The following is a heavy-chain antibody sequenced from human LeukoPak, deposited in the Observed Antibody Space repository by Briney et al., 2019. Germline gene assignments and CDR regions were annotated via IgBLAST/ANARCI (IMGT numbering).Heavy chain of an antibody. CDR3: ARGMYPFDI. V-gene: IGHV4-59*01. D-gene: IGHD2-8*01. J-gene: IGHJ3*02. CDR1: GGSISSYY. CDR2: IYYSGST. Sequence: SETLSLTCTVSGGSISSYYWSWIRQPPGKGLEWIGYIYYSGSTNYNPSLKSRVTISVDTSKNQFSLKLSSVTAADTAVYYCARGMYPFDIWGQGTMVTVSS.